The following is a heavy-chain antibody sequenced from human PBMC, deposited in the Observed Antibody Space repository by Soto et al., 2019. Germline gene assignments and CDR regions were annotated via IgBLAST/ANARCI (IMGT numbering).Heavy chain of an antibody. CDR2: VYHSGST. J-gene: IGHJ5*02. V-gene: IGHV4-38-2*01. Sequence: PSETLSLTCVVSAFSNTSGHSCAWIRQHRGKGLEWLASVYHSGSTSYNPSLKRRVSMSVYTSNHQFSLNLTGVTDTVTAVYYCVSGRRWELRGFDPRCQGILFNLCS. CDR3: VSGRRWELRGFDP. D-gene: IGHD1-26*01. CDR1: AFSNTSGHS.